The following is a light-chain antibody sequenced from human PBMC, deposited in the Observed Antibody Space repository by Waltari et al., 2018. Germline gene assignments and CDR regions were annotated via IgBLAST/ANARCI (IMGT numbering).Light chain of an antibody. J-gene: IGKJ1*01. CDR1: QSINSY. CDR3: QQSYSTLWT. V-gene: IGKV1-39*01. CDR2: AAS. Sequence: DIQMTHSPSSLSASVGDRVTITCRASQSINSYLNWYQQKPGKAPKLLIYAASRLQSGVPSRFSGSGSGTDFTLNISSLQPEDFATYYCQQSYSTLWTFGQGTKVEIK.